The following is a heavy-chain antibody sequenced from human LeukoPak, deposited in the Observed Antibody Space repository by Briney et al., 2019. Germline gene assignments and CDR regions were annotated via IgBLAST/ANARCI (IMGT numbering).Heavy chain of an antibody. CDR2: ISKNGGNT. D-gene: IGHD1-26*01. CDR1: GFTLSSYA. J-gene: IGHJ6*03. V-gene: IGHV3-64*01. Sequence: GGSLRLSCAASGFTLSSYAMHWVRQAPGKGLEYVSAISKNGGNTYYANSVKDRFSISRDNSKNTLYLQMGSLRTEDMAVYYCARVGEGRYYQYYYMDVWGKGTTVTVSS. CDR3: ARVGEGRYYQYYYMDV.